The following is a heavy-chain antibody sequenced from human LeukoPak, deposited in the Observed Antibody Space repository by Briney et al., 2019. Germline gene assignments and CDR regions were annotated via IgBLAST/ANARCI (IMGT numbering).Heavy chain of an antibody. D-gene: IGHD5-12*01. CDR3: ARGARWLRFAYYFDY. CDR1: GFTFSSYS. J-gene: IGHJ4*02. CDR2: ISSSSSYI. Sequence: GGSLRLSCAASGFTFSSYSMNWVRQAPGKGLEWVSSISSSSSYIYYADSVKGRFTISRDNTKNSLYLQMNSLRAEDTAVYYCARGARWLRFAYYFDYWGQGTLVTVSS. V-gene: IGHV3-21*01.